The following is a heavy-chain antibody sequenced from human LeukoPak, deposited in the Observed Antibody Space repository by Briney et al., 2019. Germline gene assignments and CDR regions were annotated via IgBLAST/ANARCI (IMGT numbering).Heavy chain of an antibody. CDR3: ANIRYNSGLDC. Sequence: GGSLRLSCAASGFTFSNYAMSWVRQAPGKGLEWVSGISGSGASTYYTASVKGRFTISRDNSKNTLYLQMNSLRAEDTAVYYCANIRYNSGLDCWGQGTLVTVSS. V-gene: IGHV3-23*01. CDR1: GFTFSNYA. J-gene: IGHJ4*02. CDR2: ISGSGAST. D-gene: IGHD5-18*01.